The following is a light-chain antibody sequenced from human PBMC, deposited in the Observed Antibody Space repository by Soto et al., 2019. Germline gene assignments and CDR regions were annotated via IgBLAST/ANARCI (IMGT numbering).Light chain of an antibody. CDR1: QSISSW. V-gene: IGKV1-5*03. J-gene: IGKJ2*01. CDR2: EAS. Sequence: DIQMTQYPSTLSASVGDRVTITCRASQSISSWLAWYQQKPGKAPKLLIYEASSLESGVPSRFSGSGSGTEFTLTISSLQPDDFATYYCQQSNSYSPAFGRGTKLDIK. CDR3: QQSNSYSPA.